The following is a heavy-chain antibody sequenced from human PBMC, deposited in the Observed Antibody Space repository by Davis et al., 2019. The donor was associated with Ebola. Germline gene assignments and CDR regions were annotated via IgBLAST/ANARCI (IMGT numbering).Heavy chain of an antibody. J-gene: IGHJ4*02. CDR2: IRYDGSNE. V-gene: IGHV3-30*02. CDR1: GLSFSSHG. D-gene: IGHD3-10*01. CDR3: AKDKAGYYFDY. Sequence: GESLKIPCAASGLSFSSHGMHWVRQAPGKGLEWVAMIRYDGSNEYYPDSVKGRFTISRDNSKNTLYLEMNSLRAEDTAVYYCAKDKAGYYFDYWGQGTLVTVSS.